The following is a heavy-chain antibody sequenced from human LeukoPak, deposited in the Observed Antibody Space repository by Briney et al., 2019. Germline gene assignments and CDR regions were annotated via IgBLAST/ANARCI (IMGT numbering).Heavy chain of an antibody. CDR1: GGSFSGYY. V-gene: IGHV4-34*01. D-gene: IGHD5-24*01. CDR2: INHSGST. CDR3: ARGAGSTISNDAFDM. Sequence: PSETLSLTCAVYGGSFSGYYWSWIRQPPGKGLEWIGEINHSGSTYYNPSLKSRVTISVDTSKNQFSLKLSSVTAADTAVYYCARGAGSTISNDAFDMWGQGTMVSVSS. J-gene: IGHJ3*02.